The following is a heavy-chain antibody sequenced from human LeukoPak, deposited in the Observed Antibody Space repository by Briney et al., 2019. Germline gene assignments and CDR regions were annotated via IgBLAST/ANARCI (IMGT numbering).Heavy chain of an antibody. CDR2: ISRSSSYI. D-gene: IGHD3-10*01. J-gene: IGHJ6*03. CDR1: GFTFSDYS. Sequence: GGSLRLSCAASGFTFSDYSMNWVRQAPGKGLEWVSSISRSSSYIHYADSVKGRFTISRDNAKNSLYLQMNSLRAEDTAVYYCAKMGKTENHYGSGRFSYYYYMDVWGKGTTVTISS. CDR3: AKMGKTENHYGSGRFSYYYYMDV. V-gene: IGHV3-21*01.